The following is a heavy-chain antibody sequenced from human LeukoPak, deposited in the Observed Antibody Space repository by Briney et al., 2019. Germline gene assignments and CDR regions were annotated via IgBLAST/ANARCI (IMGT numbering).Heavy chain of an antibody. V-gene: IGHV4-31*03. CDR2: IYYSGST. CDR1: GGSISSGGYY. Sequence: SETLSLTCTVSGGSISSGGYYWSWIRQHPGKGLEWIGYIYYSGSTYYNPSLKSRVTISVDTSKNQFSLKLSSVTAADTAIYYCARLGGSYNYYYGMDVWGQGTTVTVSS. CDR3: ARLGGSYNYYYGMDV. D-gene: IGHD1-26*01. J-gene: IGHJ6*02.